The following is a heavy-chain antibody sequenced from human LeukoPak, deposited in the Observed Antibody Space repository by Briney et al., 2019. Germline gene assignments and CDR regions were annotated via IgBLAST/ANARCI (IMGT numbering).Heavy chain of an antibody. CDR3: ARDSDYYDSSGYYVYFQH. V-gene: IGHV3-7*01. J-gene: IGHJ1*01. CDR1: GFTFSSYW. Sequence: GGSLRLSCAASGFTFSSYWMSWVRQAPGKGLEWVANIKQDGSEKYYVDSVKGRFTISRDNAKNSLYLQMNSLRAEDTAVYYCARDSDYYDSSGYYVYFQHWGQGTLVTVSS. D-gene: IGHD3-22*01. CDR2: IKQDGSEK.